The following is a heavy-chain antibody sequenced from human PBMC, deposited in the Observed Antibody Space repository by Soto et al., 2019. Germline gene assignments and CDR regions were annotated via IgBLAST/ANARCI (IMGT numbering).Heavy chain of an antibody. CDR2: IDWDDDK. J-gene: IGHJ5*02. CDR3: ARVSAAGDTIWFDP. V-gene: IGHV2-70*04. D-gene: IGHD6-13*01. Sequence: GSGPTLVNPTQTLTLTCTFSGFSLRTPGVRVSWTRQPPGKALEWLARIDWDDDKFYSASLKTRLTISKDPSKNQVVLTMTNMDPVDTATYYCARVSAAGDTIWFDPWGQGTLVTVSS. CDR1: GFSLRTPGVR.